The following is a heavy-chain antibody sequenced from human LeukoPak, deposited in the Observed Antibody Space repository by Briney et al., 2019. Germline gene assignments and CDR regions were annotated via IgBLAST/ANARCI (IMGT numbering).Heavy chain of an antibody. CDR1: GYTFTSYG. J-gene: IGHJ3*01. CDR3: ARGAPLRILGSRNYDNFGDAFDF. D-gene: IGHD3-10*01. Sequence: ASVKVSCKASGYTFTSYGITWVRQAPGQGLEWLGWISAYNGNTNYAQKVQGRVTMTTDTSTNTAYMELRSLRSDDTAVYYCARGAPLRILGSRNYDNFGDAFDFWGQGTMVTVSS. CDR2: ISAYNGNT. V-gene: IGHV1-18*01.